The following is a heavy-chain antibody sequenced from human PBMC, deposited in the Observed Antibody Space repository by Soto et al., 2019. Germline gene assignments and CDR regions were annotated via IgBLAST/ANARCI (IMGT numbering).Heavy chain of an antibody. CDR1: GLDFSSEV. D-gene: IGHD1-26*01. CDR3: AKVGPSSYYGMDF. V-gene: IGHV3-23*01. CDR2: ISGSGRTI. Sequence: PGGSLRLSCAASGLDFSSEVMCWVRQAPGKGLEWVSSISGSGRTIYHADSMRGRFAISRDNSKNSLYLQLNNLRVDDTAVYYCAKVGPSSYYGMDFWGQGTTVTVSS. J-gene: IGHJ6*02.